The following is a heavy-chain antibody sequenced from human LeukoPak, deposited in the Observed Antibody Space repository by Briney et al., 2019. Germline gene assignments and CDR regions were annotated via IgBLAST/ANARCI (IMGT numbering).Heavy chain of an antibody. CDR3: ARMTDQDYYYYYMDV. CDR2: IYTSGST. J-gene: IGHJ6*03. V-gene: IGHV4-4*09. Sequence: SETLSLTSTVSGGSISSYYWSWIRQPPGKGLEWIGYIYTSGSTNYNPSLKSRVTISVDTSKNQFSLKLSSVTAADTAVYYCARMTDQDYYYYYMDVWGKGTTVTVSS. CDR1: GGSISSYY.